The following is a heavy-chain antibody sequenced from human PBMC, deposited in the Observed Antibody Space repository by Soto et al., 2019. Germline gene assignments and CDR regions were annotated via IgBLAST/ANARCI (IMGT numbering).Heavy chain of an antibody. V-gene: IGHV4-59*02. CDR3: ARDGVGPFDY. CDR2: TSYSGNT. J-gene: IGHJ4*02. CDR1: GGSVSSYQ. Sequence: QVQLQESSPGLLKPSETLSLTCTISGGSVSSYQWSWIRQPPGKGLEWIGLTSYSGNTVYNPSLKSRVAFSVDTSKNHFSLTLTSVTAADTAVYYCARDGVGPFDYWGQGTLVTVSS. D-gene: IGHD1-26*01.